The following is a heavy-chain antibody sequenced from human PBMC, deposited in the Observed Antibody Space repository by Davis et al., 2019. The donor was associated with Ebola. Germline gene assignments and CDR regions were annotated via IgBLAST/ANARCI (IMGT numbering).Heavy chain of an antibody. CDR1: GYTFTGNY. Sequence: ASVKVSCKASGYTFTGNYIQWVRQAPGQGLEWMGRINPNSGGTNYAQKFQGRVTITRDTSISTAYMELSRLRSDDTAVYYCARGLLLWFGESYYYGMDVWGKGTTVTVSS. J-gene: IGHJ6*04. V-gene: IGHV1-2*06. CDR3: ARGLLLWFGESYYYGMDV. CDR2: INPNSGGT. D-gene: IGHD3-10*01.